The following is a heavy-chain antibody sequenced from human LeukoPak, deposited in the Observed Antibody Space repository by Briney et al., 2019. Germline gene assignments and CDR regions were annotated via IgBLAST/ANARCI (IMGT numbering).Heavy chain of an antibody. CDR3: ASIAGGCGNDSGTYCQHFDS. V-gene: IGHV4-39*01. CDR2: IYCSVST. CDR1: WLPLQNYLMD. D-gene: IGHD3-22*01. Sequence: PAETLSLICTVSWLPLQNYLMDLGRIGHPPGKGLDWSVTIYCSVSTYYNPSLKSRVTMCVDPSKNQFSLNLNSGTAADTVLYHCASIAGGCGNDSGTYCQHFDSWGQGTLVLVSA. J-gene: IGHJ4*02.